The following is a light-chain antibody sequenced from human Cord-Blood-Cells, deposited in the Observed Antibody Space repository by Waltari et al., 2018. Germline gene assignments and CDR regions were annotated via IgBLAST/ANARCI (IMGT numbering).Light chain of an antibody. CDR2: EVS. Sequence: QSALTQPPSASGSPGQSVTISCTGTSSDVGGYNYVSWYQQHPGKAPKLMIYEVSKRPAVVTYRCSASKSGNTSALTVSGLQAEYEADYYCSSYAGSNNFVFGTGTKVTVL. J-gene: IGLJ1*01. CDR1: SSDVGGYNY. CDR3: SSYAGSNNFV. V-gene: IGLV2-8*01.